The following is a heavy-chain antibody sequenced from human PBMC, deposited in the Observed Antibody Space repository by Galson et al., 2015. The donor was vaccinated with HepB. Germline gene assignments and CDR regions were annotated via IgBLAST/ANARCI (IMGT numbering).Heavy chain of an antibody. CDR2: INAGNGNT. CDR3: ARGGWFGELRRYYSDY. D-gene: IGHD3-10*01. CDR1: GYTFTSYA. V-gene: IGHV1-3*01. Sequence: SVKVSCKASGYTFTSYAMHWVRQAPGQRLEWMGWINAGNGNTKYSQKFQGRVTITRDTSASTAYMELSSLRSEDTAVYYCARGGWFGELRRYYSDYWGQGTLVTVSS. J-gene: IGHJ4*02.